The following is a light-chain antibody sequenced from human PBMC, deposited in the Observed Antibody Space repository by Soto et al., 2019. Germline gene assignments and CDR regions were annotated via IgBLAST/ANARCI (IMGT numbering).Light chain of an antibody. CDR3: GSWDSSLSAGV. CDR1: NSNIRNNY. V-gene: IGLV1-51*01. Sequence: QSVLTQPPSVSAAPGQKITISCSGSNSNIRNNYVSWYQQFPGTAPQLLIYDINKRPSGVPDRFSGSRSGTSATLSITGLQTGDEAHNYCGSWDSSLSAGVFGGGTKVTVL. J-gene: IGLJ2*01. CDR2: DIN.